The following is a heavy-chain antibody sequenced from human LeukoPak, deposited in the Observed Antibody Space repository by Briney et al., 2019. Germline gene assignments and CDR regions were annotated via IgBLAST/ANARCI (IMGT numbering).Heavy chain of an antibody. Sequence: SGPTLVNPTQTLTLTCTFSGFSLTTSGVGVGWIRQPPGKALEWLALIYWDDDKRYSPSLKSRVTITKDTSKNQVVLTMTNMDTVDTATYYCSRTRRGQIGWTNDYWGQGTLVTVSS. CDR2: IYWDDDK. J-gene: IGHJ4*02. CDR1: GFSLTTSGVG. D-gene: IGHD6-19*01. CDR3: SRTRRGQIGWTNDY. V-gene: IGHV2-5*02.